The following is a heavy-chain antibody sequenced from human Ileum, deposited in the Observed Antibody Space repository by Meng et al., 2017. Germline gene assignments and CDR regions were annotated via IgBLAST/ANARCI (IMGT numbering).Heavy chain of an antibody. V-gene: IGHV3-30*03. CDR1: GLTFTNTH. J-gene: IGHJ3*01. CDR3: AREFHGSGYAGTFDV. Sequence: GGSLRLSCVASGLTFTNTHMHWVRQAPGKGLEWVGLISSDGSNRNYVDSVKGRFTFSRDNSRDTMFLEMNDVRAEDTAVYFCAREFHGSGYAGTFDVLGQGTMVTVSS. CDR2: ISSDGSNR. D-gene: IGHD3-22*01.